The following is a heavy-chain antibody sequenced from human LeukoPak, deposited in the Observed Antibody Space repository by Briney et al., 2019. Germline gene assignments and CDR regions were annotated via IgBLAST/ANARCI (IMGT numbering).Heavy chain of an antibody. CDR2: LYTSGTT. V-gene: IGHV4-4*07. Sequence: PSETLSLTCPVSYDSINPYYRSWLRQPAGKGLEWIGRLYTSGTTNYNPSLKSRISMSIDTSKKLFPMTLSSVTAADTAVYYCARGYSSGSLVYMDVWGKGTTVIVSS. J-gene: IGHJ6*03. D-gene: IGHD3-10*01. CDR3: ARGYSSGSLVYMDV. CDR1: YDSINPYY.